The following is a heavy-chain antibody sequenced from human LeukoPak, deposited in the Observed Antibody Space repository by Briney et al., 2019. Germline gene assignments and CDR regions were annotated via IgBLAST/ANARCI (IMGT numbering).Heavy chain of an antibody. Sequence: GGSLRLSCAASGFTFSNAWMSWVRQAPGKGLEWVGRIKRKSDGGTTDYAAPVKGRFTISRDDSKNTLYLQMNSLKTEDTAVYYCTTDRTFASGWFGKLVYWGQGTVLTVSS. CDR1: GFTFSNAW. V-gene: IGHV3-15*01. CDR3: TTDRTFASGWFGKLVY. D-gene: IGHD3-10*01. CDR2: IKRKSDGGTT. J-gene: IGHJ4*02.